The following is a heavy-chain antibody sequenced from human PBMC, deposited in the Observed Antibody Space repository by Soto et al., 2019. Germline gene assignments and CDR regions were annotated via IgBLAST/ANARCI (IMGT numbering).Heavy chain of an antibody. D-gene: IGHD3-22*01. J-gene: IGHJ4*02. CDR3: ARDYKPNYYDSSGYFGY. V-gene: IGHV1-8*01. CDR2: INANSGNT. Sequence: ASVKVSCKASGYTFTSYDINWVRQATGQGLEYMGWINANSGNTGYLQKFQGRVTITRDTSASTAYMELSSLRSEDTAVYYCARDYKPNYYDSSGYFGYWGQGTLVTVSS. CDR1: GYTFTSYD.